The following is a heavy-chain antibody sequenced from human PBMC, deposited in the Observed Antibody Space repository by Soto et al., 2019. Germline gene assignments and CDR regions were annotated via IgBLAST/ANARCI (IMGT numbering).Heavy chain of an antibody. CDR2: IWSDGSEK. Sequence: PGSSLRLSCAASGFNFRNYAMHWVRQAPGKGLEWVAVIWSDGSEKYYGASVKGRVTISRDNFKNTVSLQMNSLRVEDTAIYYCVKDPSPTTWPTDDNWFDTWRLGTLVTVSS. D-gene: IGHD4-4*01. V-gene: IGHV3-33*06. CDR3: VKDPSPTTWPTDDNWFDT. J-gene: IGHJ5*02. CDR1: GFNFRNYA.